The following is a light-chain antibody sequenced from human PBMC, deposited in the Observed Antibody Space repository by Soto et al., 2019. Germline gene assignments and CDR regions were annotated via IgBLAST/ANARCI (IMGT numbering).Light chain of an antibody. CDR1: QSISSW. V-gene: IGKV1-5*01. Sequence: DIQMTQSPSTLSASVGDRVTITCRASQSISSWLAWYQQKPGKAPKLLIYDAFSLESGVPSRFSGSGSGTEFTLTISSLQPDDFATYYCQQYNSYPQTFGQGTKLEIK. J-gene: IGKJ2*01. CDR2: DAF. CDR3: QQYNSYPQT.